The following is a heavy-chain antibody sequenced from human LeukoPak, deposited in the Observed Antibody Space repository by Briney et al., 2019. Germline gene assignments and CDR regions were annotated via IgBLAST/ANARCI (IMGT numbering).Heavy chain of an antibody. CDR2: ISEYNGNT. D-gene: IGHD3-3*01. Sequence: ASVKVSCKASGYTFASYGISWVRQAPGQGLEWMGWISEYNGNTNYAQKFQGRVTMTTDTSTSTAYMELGSLRSDDTAVYYCARAFGFWNGFYRNYYGMDVWGQGTTVTVSS. V-gene: IGHV1-18*01. CDR1: GYTFASYG. J-gene: IGHJ6*02. CDR3: ARAFGFWNGFYRNYYGMDV.